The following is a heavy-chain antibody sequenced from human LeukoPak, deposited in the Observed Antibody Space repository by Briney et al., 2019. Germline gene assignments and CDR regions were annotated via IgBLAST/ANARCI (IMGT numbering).Heavy chain of an antibody. D-gene: IGHD3-10*01. CDR3: ARDRRVLFGEEWFGEPYYYYYMDV. J-gene: IGHJ6*03. CDR2: IYYSGST. Sequence: SETLSLTCTVSGGSISSSSYYWGWIRQPPGKGLEWIGTIYYSGSTYYNPSLKSRVTISVDTSKNQFSLKLSSVTAADTAVYYCARDRRVLFGEEWFGEPYYYYYMDVWGKGTTVTISS. CDR1: GGSISSSSYY. V-gene: IGHV4-39*07.